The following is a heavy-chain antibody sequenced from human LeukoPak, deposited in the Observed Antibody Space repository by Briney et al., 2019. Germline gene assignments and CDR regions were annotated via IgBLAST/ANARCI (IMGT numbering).Heavy chain of an antibody. D-gene: IGHD2-15*01. Sequence: PGGSLRLSCAASGFTFSSYAMHWVRQAPGKGLEWVAVISYDGSNKYYADSVKGRFTISRDNSKNTLYLQMNSLRAEDTAVYYCAREENLERIIVAPTDAFDIWGQGTMVTVSS. V-gene: IGHV3-30-3*01. CDR3: AREENLERIIVAPTDAFDI. CDR2: ISYDGSNK. J-gene: IGHJ3*02. CDR1: GFTFSSYA.